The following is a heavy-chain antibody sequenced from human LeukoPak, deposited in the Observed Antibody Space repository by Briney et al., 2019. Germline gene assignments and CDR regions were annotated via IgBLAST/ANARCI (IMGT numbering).Heavy chain of an antibody. CDR2: INPSGGST. V-gene: IGHV1-46*01. J-gene: IGHJ4*02. CDR1: GYSFTSYY. D-gene: IGHD2-2*01. Sequence: ASVKVSCKAAGYSFTSYYMHWVRQAPGQGPEWMGIINPSGGSTSYAQKFQGRVTMTSDTSTSTVYMELSSLRSEDTAVYYCAREADIVVVPAAMTFDYWGQGTLVIVSS. CDR3: AREADIVVVPAAMTFDY.